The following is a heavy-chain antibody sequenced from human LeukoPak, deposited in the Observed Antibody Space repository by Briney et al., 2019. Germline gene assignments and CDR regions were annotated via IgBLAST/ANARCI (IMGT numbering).Heavy chain of an antibody. J-gene: IGHJ5*02. CDR2: INWNGAWT. V-gene: IGHV3-20*04. CDR1: GFKFDDYG. Sequence: GGSLRLSCAASGFKFDDYGMSWVRHAPGKGLEWVCDINWNGAWTGYADSVKGRFTVSRDNAKNSLYLQMNSLRAEDTALYYCAGYYYDSSRGFDLWGQGTLVTVSA. CDR3: AGYYYDSSRGFDL. D-gene: IGHD3-22*01.